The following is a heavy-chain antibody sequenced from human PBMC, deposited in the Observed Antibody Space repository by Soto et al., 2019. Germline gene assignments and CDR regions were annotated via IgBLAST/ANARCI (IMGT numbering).Heavy chain of an antibody. J-gene: IGHJ4*02. CDR2: IYWKGGNR. CDR3: VRSGDYRSGSYWYFFDY. CDR1: GFNIDDDG. D-gene: IGHD3-10*01. V-gene: IGHV3-20*04. Sequence: EVQLVESGGGVVRPGGSLRLSCTISGFNIDDDGMSWVRQVPGKGLEWVSGIYWKGGNRHYADSVKGRFTISRDNAKNSLYLQLDSLRAEDTALYYCVRSGDYRSGSYWYFFDYWGQGTQVTVSS.